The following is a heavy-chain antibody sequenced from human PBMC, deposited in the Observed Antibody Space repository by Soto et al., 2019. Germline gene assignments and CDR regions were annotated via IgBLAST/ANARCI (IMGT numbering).Heavy chain of an antibody. CDR1: GFAFNTYT. V-gene: IGHV3-21*01. Sequence: EVQLVESGGGMVKPGGSLRLSCAASGFAFNTYTMNWVRQAPGKGLEWVSSIGWSGSDMYYADSVKGRFTISRDNAENSLYLQMNSLRAEDTAVYYWVCGAHLGYWGQGTLVTVSS. CDR3: VCGAHLGY. J-gene: IGHJ4*02. CDR2: IGWSGSDM. D-gene: IGHD4-17*01.